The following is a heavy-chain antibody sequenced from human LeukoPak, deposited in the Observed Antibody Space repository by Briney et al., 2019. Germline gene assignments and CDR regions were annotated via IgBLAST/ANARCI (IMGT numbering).Heavy chain of an antibody. J-gene: IGHJ5*02. V-gene: IGHV4-34*01. CDR2: VNESGGT. Sequence: SETLSLTCAVYGGSFSGYYWSWIRQTPAKGMEWIGEVNESGGTNISPSLRSRVILSVDTSKNQFSLKLISVTVADTAIYYCARGQGATVPQVGKNWFDPWGQGTRVTVSS. CDR1: GGSFSGYY. CDR3: ARGQGATVPQVGKNWFDP. D-gene: IGHD1-26*01.